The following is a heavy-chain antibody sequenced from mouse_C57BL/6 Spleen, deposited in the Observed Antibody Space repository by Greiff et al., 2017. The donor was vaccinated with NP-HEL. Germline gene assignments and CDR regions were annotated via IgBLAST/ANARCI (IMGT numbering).Heavy chain of an antibody. V-gene: IGHV5-4*01. CDR3: ARDETGTGFAY. Sequence: EVMLVESGGGLVKPGGSLKLSCAASGFTFSSYAMSWVRQTPEKRLEWVATISDGGSYTYYPDNVKGRFTISRDNAKNNLYLQMSHLKSEDTAMYYCARDETGTGFAYWGQGTLVTVSA. J-gene: IGHJ3*01. D-gene: IGHD4-1*01. CDR2: ISDGGSYT. CDR1: GFTFSSYA.